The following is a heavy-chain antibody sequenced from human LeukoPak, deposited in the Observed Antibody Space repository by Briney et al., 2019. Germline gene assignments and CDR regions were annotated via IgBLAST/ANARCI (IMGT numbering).Heavy chain of an antibody. CDR2: ISAYNGNT. D-gene: IGHD3-16*01. V-gene: IGHV1-18*01. J-gene: IGHJ3*02. Sequence: ASVKVSCKASGYTFTSYGISWVRQAPGQGLEWMGWISAYNGNTNYAQKLQGRVTMTTDTSTSTAYMELRSLRSDDTAVYYCAASAPRGMTDAFDIWGQGTMVTVSS. CDR1: GYTFTSYG. CDR3: AASAPRGMTDAFDI.